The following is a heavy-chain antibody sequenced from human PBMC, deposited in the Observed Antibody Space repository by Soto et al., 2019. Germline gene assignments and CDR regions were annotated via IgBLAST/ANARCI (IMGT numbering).Heavy chain of an antibody. Sequence: PSVKVACKASGYTLNGHYTHWVRQAPGHGLEWMGWINPNSGGTNYAQKFQGRVTMTRDTSERQFSLNLRLVTAADTAVYYCERLRIATNNYKWFDPWGQGTLVTVSS. D-gene: IGHD2-21*01. V-gene: IGHV1-2*02. CDR2: INPNSGGT. CDR1: GYTLNGHY. J-gene: IGHJ5*02. CDR3: ERLRIATNNYKWFDP.